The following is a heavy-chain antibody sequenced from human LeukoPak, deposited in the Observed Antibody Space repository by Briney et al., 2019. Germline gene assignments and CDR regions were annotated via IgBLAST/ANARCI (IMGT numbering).Heavy chain of an antibody. CDR3: ARDGGGDAFDI. CDR1: GGSISSGGYY. J-gene: IGHJ3*02. Sequence: SETLSLTCTVSGGSISSGGYYWSWIRQHPGKGLEWIGYIYYSGSTYYNPSLKSRVTISVDTSKNQFSLKLSSVTAADAAVYYCARDGGGDAFDIWGQGTMVTVSS. V-gene: IGHV4-31*03. CDR2: IYYSGST. D-gene: IGHD3-16*01.